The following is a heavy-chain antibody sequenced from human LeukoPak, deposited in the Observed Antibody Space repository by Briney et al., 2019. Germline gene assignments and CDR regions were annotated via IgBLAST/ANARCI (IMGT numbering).Heavy chain of an antibody. J-gene: IGHJ4*02. CDR3: GTEYYDFWSGYSTGGDYFDY. V-gene: IGHV3-23*01. D-gene: IGHD3-3*01. CDR2: ISGSGGST. CDR1: GFTFSSYA. Sequence: GGSLRLSCAASGFTFSSYAMSWVRQAPGKGLEWVSAISGSGGSTHYADSVKGRFTISRDNSKNTLYLQMNSLRAEDTAVYYCGTEYYDFWSGYSTGGDYFDYWGQGTLVTVSS.